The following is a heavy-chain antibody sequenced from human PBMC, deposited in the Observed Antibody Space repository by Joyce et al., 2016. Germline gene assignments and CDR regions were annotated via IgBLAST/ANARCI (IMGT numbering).Heavy chain of an antibody. J-gene: IGHJ4*01. CDR2: IYYTGCT. D-gene: IGHD2-15*01. CDR3: ARLVVAEARRGFNYLDY. V-gene: IGHV4-39*01. Sequence: QLQLQESGPGLVKPSETLSLICTVSGGSISSSSYSWGWIRQPPGKGPEWLGSIYYTGCTYNNPSLKSRGTMSVDTSKNQFSLELSAVAAADTAVYYCARLVVAEARRGFNYLDYWGHGTLVTVSS. CDR1: GGSISSSSYS.